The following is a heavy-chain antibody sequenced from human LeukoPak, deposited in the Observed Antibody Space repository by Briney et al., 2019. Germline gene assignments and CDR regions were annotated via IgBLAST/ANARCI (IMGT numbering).Heavy chain of an antibody. CDR1: GYTFSSYG. V-gene: IGHV1-18*01. CDR3: ARDANGVLGDY. CDR2: ISVYSGNT. J-gene: IGHJ4*02. D-gene: IGHD2-8*01. Sequence: ASVKVSCKASGYTFSSYGISWVRQAPGQGLEWMGWISVYSGNTNYAQRPQGRVTMTTDTSTNTAYTELRSLRSDDTAVYYCARDANGVLGDYWGQGTLVTVSS.